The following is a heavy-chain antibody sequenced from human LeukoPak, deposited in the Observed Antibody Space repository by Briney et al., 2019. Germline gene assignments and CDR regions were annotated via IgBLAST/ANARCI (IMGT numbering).Heavy chain of an antibody. Sequence: GASVKVSCKASGYTFTSYGISWVRQAPGQGLEWMGWISAYNGNTNYAQKLQGRVTMTTDTSTSTAYMELRSLRSDDTAVYFCARDPLSLDASNSYNIYLFDIWGQGTLVTVSS. J-gene: IGHJ3*02. D-gene: IGHD3-10*01. CDR3: ARDPLSLDASNSYNIYLFDI. V-gene: IGHV1-18*01. CDR2: ISAYNGNT. CDR1: GYTFTSYG.